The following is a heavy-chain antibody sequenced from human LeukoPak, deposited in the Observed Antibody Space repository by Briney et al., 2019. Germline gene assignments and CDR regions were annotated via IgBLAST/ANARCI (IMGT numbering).Heavy chain of an antibody. Sequence: ASVEVSCKASGYTFTGYYMHWVRQAPGQGLEWMGRINPNSGGTNYAQKFQGRVTMTRDTSISTAYMELSRLRSDDTAVYYCARDPSLLYGMDVWGQGTTVTVSS. J-gene: IGHJ6*02. CDR1: GYTFTGYY. V-gene: IGHV1-2*06. CDR2: INPNSGGT. CDR3: ARDPSLLYGMDV.